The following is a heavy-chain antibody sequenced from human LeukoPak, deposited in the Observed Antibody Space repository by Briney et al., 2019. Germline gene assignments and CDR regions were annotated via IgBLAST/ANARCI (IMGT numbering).Heavy chain of an antibody. Sequence: GGSLRLSCAASGFTFSDYYMSWIRQAPGKGLEWVSYISYTGITRHYSDSVKGRFTISRDNAKNSLYLQMDSLRAEDTAVYYCARSGVAGTWAIDYWGQGTLVTVSS. CDR2: ISYTGITR. CDR1: GFTFSDYY. D-gene: IGHD6-19*01. CDR3: ARSGVAGTWAIDY. J-gene: IGHJ4*02. V-gene: IGHV3-11*04.